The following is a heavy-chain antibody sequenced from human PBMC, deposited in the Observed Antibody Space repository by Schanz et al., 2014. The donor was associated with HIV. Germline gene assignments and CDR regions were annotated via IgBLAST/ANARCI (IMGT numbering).Heavy chain of an antibody. Sequence: QVQLVESGGGVVQPGRSLRLSCAASGFTFRSYGMHWVRQAPGKGLEWVSVISGSGGSTYYADSVKGRFTISRDNPKTSLYLQMSSLRAEDTAVYYCAREGATGYITYWGQGTLVTVSS. CDR3: AREGATGYITY. V-gene: IGHV3-NL1*01. CDR2: ISGSGGST. D-gene: IGHD5-18*01. CDR1: GFTFRSYG. J-gene: IGHJ4*02.